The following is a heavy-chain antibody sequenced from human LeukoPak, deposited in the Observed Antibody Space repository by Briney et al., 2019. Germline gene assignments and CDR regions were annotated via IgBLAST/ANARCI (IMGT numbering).Heavy chain of an antibody. CDR2: IYHSGSI. V-gene: IGHV4-39*01. CDR1: GGSISSSSYY. J-gene: IGHJ4*02. Sequence: SETLSLTCTVSGGSISSSSYYWGWIRQPPGKGLEWIGSIYHSGSIYYNPSLKSRVTISVDTSKNQFSLKLSSVTAADTAMYYCAKSGGYGLIDYWGQGTLVTVSS. D-gene: IGHD1-26*01. CDR3: AKSGGYGLIDY.